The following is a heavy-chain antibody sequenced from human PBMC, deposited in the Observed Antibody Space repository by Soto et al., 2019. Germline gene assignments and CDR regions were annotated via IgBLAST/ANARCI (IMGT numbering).Heavy chain of an antibody. J-gene: IGHJ4*02. Sequence: SVKVSCKASGFTFPSYAVQWVRQARGQRLEWIGWIVVGSGNTNSAQKFQERLTFTRDMSTSTVYMELSSLKSEDTAVYYCAADDMTTFIWGQGTLVTVSS. CDR1: GFTFPSYA. CDR3: AADDMTTFI. V-gene: IGHV1-58*01. CDR2: IVVGSGNT. D-gene: IGHD1-1*01.